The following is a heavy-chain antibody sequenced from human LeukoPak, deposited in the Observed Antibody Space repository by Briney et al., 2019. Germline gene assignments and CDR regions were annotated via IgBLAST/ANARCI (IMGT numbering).Heavy chain of an antibody. Sequence: SETLSLTCTVSGGSISGYYWSWIRQPPGKGLEWIGYIYYSGSTNYNPSLKSRVTISVDTSKNQFSLKLSSVTAADTAAYYCARETGHYDFWSGYYNWFDPWGQGTLVTVSS. CDR2: IYYSGST. D-gene: IGHD3-3*01. V-gene: IGHV4-59*01. J-gene: IGHJ5*02. CDR3: ARETGHYDFWSGYYNWFDP. CDR1: GGSISGYY.